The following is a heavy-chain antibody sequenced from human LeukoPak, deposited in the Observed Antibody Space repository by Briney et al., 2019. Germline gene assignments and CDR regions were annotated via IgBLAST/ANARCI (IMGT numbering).Heavy chain of an antibody. Sequence: SETLSLTCSVSGGSISGSYWSWIRQPPGKELQWIGYIYSSGSTDYDPSLMSRVTISADTSKNQLFLRLDSVTAADTAVYYCARDFGGDIAVAGTFDYWGQGTLVTVSS. D-gene: IGHD6-19*01. CDR1: GGSISGSY. V-gene: IGHV4-59*12. J-gene: IGHJ4*02. CDR3: ARDFGGDIAVAGTFDY. CDR2: IYSSGST.